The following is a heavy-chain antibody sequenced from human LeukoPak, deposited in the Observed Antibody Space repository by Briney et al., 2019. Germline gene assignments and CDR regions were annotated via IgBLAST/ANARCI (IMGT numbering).Heavy chain of an antibody. J-gene: IGHJ6*02. D-gene: IGHD2-2*02. CDR1: GLTFSSYG. V-gene: IGHV3-30*18. Sequence: GGSLRLSCAASGLTFSSYGMHWVRQAPGKGLEWVAVISYDGSNKYYADSVKGRFTISRDNSKNTLYLQMNSLRAEDTAVYYCAKGWGSGYCSSTSCYMAGLYGMDVWGQGTTVTVSS. CDR2: ISYDGSNK. CDR3: AKGWGSGYCSSTSCYMAGLYGMDV.